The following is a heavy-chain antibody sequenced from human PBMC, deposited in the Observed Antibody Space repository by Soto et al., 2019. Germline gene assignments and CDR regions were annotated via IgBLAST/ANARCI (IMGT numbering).Heavy chain of an antibody. Sequence: ASVKVSCKASGGTFSSYTISWVRQAPGQGLEWMGRIIPILGIANYAQKFQGRVTITADKSTSTAYMELSSLRSEDTAVYYCARWSIADYYFDYWGQGTLVTVSS. CDR3: ARWSIADYYFDY. D-gene: IGHD6-6*01. J-gene: IGHJ4*02. CDR1: GGTFSSYT. V-gene: IGHV1-69*02. CDR2: IIPILGIA.